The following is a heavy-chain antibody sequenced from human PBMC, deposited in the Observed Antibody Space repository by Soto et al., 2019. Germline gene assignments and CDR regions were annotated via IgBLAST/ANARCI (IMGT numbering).Heavy chain of an antibody. D-gene: IGHD5-18*01. CDR2: IDWDDDK. Sequence: SGPTLVNPTQTLKLPCTFSGFSLSTSGMCVSWIRQPPGKALEWLALIDWDDDKYYSTSLKTRLTISKDTSKNQVVLTMTNMDPVDTATYDCSRRRVHRKDTAMAEDYYYGMDVWGQGTTVTV. J-gene: IGHJ6*02. V-gene: IGHV2-70*01. CDR3: SRRRVHRKDTAMAEDYYYGMDV. CDR1: GFSLSTSGMC.